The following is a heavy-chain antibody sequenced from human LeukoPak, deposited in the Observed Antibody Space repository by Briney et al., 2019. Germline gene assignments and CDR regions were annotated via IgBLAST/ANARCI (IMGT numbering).Heavy chain of an antibody. D-gene: IGHD4-23*01. Sequence: PGRSLRLSCAASGFTFSSYGMHWVRQAPGKGLEWVAVISYDGSNKYYADSVKGRFTISRDNSKNTLYLQMNSLRAEDTAVYYCAKSTVENWFDPWGQGTLVTVSS. J-gene: IGHJ5*02. CDR3: AKSTVENWFDP. CDR1: GFTFSSYG. CDR2: ISYDGSNK. V-gene: IGHV3-30*18.